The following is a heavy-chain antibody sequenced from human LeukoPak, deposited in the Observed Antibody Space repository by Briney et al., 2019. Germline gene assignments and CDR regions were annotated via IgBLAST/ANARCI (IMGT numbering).Heavy chain of an antibody. CDR3: ARGLVRGVPFDY. D-gene: IGHD3-10*01. CDR2: IYYTGGT. CDR1: GGSISTYY. Sequence: SETLSLTCTVSGGSISTYYWSWIRQPPGQGLEWIGNIYYTGGTNYNPSLKSRVSISVDTSKNQFSLKLSSVTAADTAVYYCARGLVRGVPFDYWGQGTLVTVSS. V-gene: IGHV4-59*01. J-gene: IGHJ4*02.